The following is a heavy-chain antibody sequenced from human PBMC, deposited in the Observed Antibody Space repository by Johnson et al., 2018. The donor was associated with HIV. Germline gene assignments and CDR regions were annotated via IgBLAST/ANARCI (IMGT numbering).Heavy chain of an antibody. Sequence: QVQLVESGGGLVQHGRSLRLSCVASGFTFSNYGMHWVRQAPGKGLEWVPLIRYDGSNKYYADSVKGRLTMSRDNSKNTLYLQMHSLRAEDTAVYYCAKPYYDFWSGYYEYNAFDIWGQGTLVTVSS. CDR1: GFTFSNYG. V-gene: IGHV3-30*02. J-gene: IGHJ3*02. D-gene: IGHD3-3*01. CDR3: AKPYYDFWSGYYEYNAFDI. CDR2: IRYDGSNK.